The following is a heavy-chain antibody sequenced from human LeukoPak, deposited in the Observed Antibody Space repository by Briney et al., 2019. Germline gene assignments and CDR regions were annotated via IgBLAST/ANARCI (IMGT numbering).Heavy chain of an antibody. CDR2: IYHSGST. V-gene: IGHV4-38-2*02. CDR1: GYSISSGYY. D-gene: IGHD6-13*01. CDR3: ARDPRTGYSSSWYALNWFDP. Sequence: PSETLSLTCTVSGYSISSGYYWGWIRQPPGKGLEWIGSIYHSGSTYYNPSLKSRVTISVDTPKNQFSLKLSSVTAADTAVYYCARDPRTGYSSSWYALNWFDPWGQGTLVTVSS. J-gene: IGHJ5*02.